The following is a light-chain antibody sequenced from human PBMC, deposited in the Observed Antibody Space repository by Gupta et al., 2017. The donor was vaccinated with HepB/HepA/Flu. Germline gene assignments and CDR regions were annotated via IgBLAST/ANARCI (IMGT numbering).Light chain of an antibody. CDR3: MQATHWPRT. J-gene: IGKJ1*01. CDR1: QSLVHSDGNTY. V-gene: IGKV2-30*02. Sequence: DVVMTPSPPSLPVTLGQPASISCRSSQSLVHSDGNTYLSWFQQRPGQSPRLLINKLFNRDSGVPDRFSGSGSGTDFTLRISRVEAEDVGVYYCMQATHWPRTFGQGTKVEIK. CDR2: KLF.